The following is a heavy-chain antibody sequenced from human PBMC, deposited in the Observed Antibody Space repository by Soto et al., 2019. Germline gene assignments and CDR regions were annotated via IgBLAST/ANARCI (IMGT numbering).Heavy chain of an antibody. CDR1: GGSISSYY. CDR2: IYYSGST. D-gene: IGHD3-10*01. V-gene: IGHV4-59*01. Sequence: SETLSLTCTVSGGSISSYYLSWIRQPPGKGLEWIGYIYYSGSTNYNPSLKSRVTISVDTSKNQFSLKLSSVTAADTAVYYCARDSFGELRNYYYYGMDVWGQGTTVTVSS. CDR3: ARDSFGELRNYYYYGMDV. J-gene: IGHJ6*02.